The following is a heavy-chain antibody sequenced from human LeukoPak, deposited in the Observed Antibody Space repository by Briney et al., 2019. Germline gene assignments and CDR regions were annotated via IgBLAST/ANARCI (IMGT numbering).Heavy chain of an antibody. CDR1: GFTFSSYW. V-gene: IGHV3-7*05. Sequence: GGSLRLSCAASGFTFSSYWMHWVRQAPGKGLEWVANIKLDGTEKYYVDSVKGRFTISRDNAKNSMYLQMNSLRAENTAVYYCASDRFYFGVWGQGTLVTVSS. J-gene: IGHJ4*02. D-gene: IGHD3-16*01. CDR2: IKLDGTEK. CDR3: ASDRFYFGV.